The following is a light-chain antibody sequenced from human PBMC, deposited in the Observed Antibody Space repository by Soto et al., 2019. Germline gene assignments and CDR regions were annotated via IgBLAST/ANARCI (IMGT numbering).Light chain of an antibody. V-gene: IGLV2-14*01. Sequence: QSALTQPASVSGSPGQSITISCTGTSSDIGSYDYVSWYQQHPGKAPNLIIYEVTDRPSGVSNRFSGSKSGNTASLTISGLQAEDEADYYCSSFKSTSTRLLGSGTKV. CDR2: EVT. J-gene: IGLJ1*01. CDR1: SSDIGSYDY. CDR3: SSFKSTSTRL.